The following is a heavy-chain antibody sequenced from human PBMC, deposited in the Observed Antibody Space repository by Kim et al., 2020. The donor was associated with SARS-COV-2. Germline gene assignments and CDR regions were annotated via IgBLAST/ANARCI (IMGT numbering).Heavy chain of an antibody. CDR2: IRTDYGYA. Sequence: ASVKVSCKASGYTFTSHGISWVRQAPGQGLEWMGWIRTDYGYANYAQKFKGRVTLTADSSTNTVYMELSSLTSDDTAVYYCARKGLGLARTNDYYYYYAMDVWGQGTTVTVSS. CDR1: GYTFTSHG. V-gene: IGHV1-18*01. CDR3: ARKGLGLARTNDYYYYYAMDV. J-gene: IGHJ6*02. D-gene: IGHD2-8*01.